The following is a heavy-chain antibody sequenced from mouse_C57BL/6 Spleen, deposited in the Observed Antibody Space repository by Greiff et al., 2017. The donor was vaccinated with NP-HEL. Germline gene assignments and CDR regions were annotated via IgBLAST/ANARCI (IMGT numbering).Heavy chain of an antibody. CDR1: GFSLTSYA. V-gene: IGHV2-9-1*01. CDR2: IWTGGGT. D-gene: IGHD2-4*01. J-gene: IGHJ1*03. Sequence: QVQLKQSGPGLVAPSQSLSITCTVSGFSLTSYAISWVRQPPGKGLEWLGVIWTGGGTNYNSALKSRLSISKDNSKSQVFLKMNSLQTDDTARYYCARYDYDLGDWYFDVWGTGTTVTVSS. CDR3: ARYDYDLGDWYFDV.